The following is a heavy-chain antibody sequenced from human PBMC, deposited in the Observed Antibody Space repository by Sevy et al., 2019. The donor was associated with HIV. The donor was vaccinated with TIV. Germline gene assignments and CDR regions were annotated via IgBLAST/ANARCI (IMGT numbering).Heavy chain of an antibody. CDR1: GFTFSNYA. Sequence: GGSLRLSCAASGFTFSNYAINWVRQAPGKGLEWVSRISGSGDSTYYADSVKGRFTISRDNSKNTLYLQMNSLRAEDTAVYYCAKERLRFLEWLGYMDVWGKGTTVTVSS. V-gene: IGHV3-23*01. CDR2: ISGSGDST. CDR3: AKERLRFLEWLGYMDV. D-gene: IGHD3-3*01. J-gene: IGHJ6*03.